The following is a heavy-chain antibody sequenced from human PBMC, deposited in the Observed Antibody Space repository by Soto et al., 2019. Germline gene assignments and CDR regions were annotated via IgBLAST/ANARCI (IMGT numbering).Heavy chain of an antibody. V-gene: IGHV4-34*01. CDR3: ATNPITIFGVVMGYYFDN. Sequence: SGTPSPTLRGYGGPFRSYYWGGGRQPPGEGLEWIGEINHSGSTNYNPSLKSRITMSVDRSKNQFSLKLSSVTAADTAVYYCATNPITIFGVVMGYYFDNWGQGTLVTVSS. D-gene: IGHD3-3*01. CDR2: INHSGST. J-gene: IGHJ4*02. CDR1: GGPFRSYY.